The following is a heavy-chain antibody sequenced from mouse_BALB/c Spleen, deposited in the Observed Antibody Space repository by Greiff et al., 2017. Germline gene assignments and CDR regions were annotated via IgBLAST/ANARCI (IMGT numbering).Heavy chain of an antibody. Sequence: EVQVVESGPELVKPGASVKISCKASGYTFTDYNMHWVKQSHGKSLEWIGYIYPYNGGTGYNQKFKSKATLTVDNSSSTAYMELRSLTSEDSAVYYCARHYGNYVGTFAYWGQGTLVTVSA. CDR3: ARHYGNYVGTFAY. CDR1: GYTFTDYN. D-gene: IGHD2-1*01. J-gene: IGHJ3*01. V-gene: IGHV1S29*02. CDR2: IYPYNGGT.